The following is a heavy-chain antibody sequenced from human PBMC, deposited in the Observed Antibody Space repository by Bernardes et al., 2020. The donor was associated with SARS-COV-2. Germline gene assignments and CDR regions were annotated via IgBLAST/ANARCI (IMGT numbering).Heavy chain of an antibody. D-gene: IGHD3-3*01. V-gene: IGHV3-66*02. CDR1: GFTVSSNY. CDR2: IYSGGDT. J-gene: IGHJ6*02. CDR3: ARDITYYDFWSGYYPPYYYYGMDV. Sequence: GGSLRLSCAASGFTVSSNYMSWVRQAPGKGLEWVSVIYSGGDTYYADSVKGRFTISRDNSKNTLYLQMNSLRPEDTAVYYCARDITYYDFWSGYYPPYYYYGMDVWGQGTTVTVSS.